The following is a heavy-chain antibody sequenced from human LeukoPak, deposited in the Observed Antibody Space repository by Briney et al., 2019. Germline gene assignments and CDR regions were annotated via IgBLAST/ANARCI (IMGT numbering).Heavy chain of an antibody. Sequence: SETLSLTCAASGGSISSSSYYWGWIRQPPGKGLEWIGSIYYSGSTYYNPSLKSRVTISVDTSKNQFSLKLSSVTAADTAVYYCAREGAPHYYDSSGYYNIWGQGTMVTVSS. D-gene: IGHD3-22*01. CDR2: IYYSGST. V-gene: IGHV4-39*07. CDR3: AREGAPHYYDSSGYYNI. J-gene: IGHJ3*02. CDR1: GGSISSSSYY.